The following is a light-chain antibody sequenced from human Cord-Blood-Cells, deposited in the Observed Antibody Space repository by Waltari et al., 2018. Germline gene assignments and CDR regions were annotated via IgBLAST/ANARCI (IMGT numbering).Light chain of an antibody. Sequence: QSALTQPASVSGSPGQSITISCTGTSSDVGGYNYVSWYQQHPGKAPKLMIYDVSNRPSVVSKRFSGSKSANPASLTISRLQAEDEADYYCSSYTRSSTQVFGTVTKVTVL. CDR3: SSYTRSSTQV. CDR1: SSDVGGYNY. J-gene: IGLJ1*01. CDR2: DVS. V-gene: IGLV2-14*01.